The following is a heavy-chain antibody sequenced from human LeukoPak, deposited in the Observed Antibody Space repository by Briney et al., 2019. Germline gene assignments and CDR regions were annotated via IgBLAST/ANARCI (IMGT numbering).Heavy chain of an antibody. CDR1: GFTFSDYY. Sequence: RGSLRLSCAASGFTFSDYYMTWIRQAPGKGLGWLSYISGSGSYTHYADSVKGRFTTSRDNAKNSLYLQMNRLRAEDTAVYYCARVGSIAAAGTPDYWGQGTLVTVSS. J-gene: IGHJ4*02. V-gene: IGHV3-11*06. CDR3: ARVGSIAAAGTPDY. D-gene: IGHD6-13*01. CDR2: ISGSGSYT.